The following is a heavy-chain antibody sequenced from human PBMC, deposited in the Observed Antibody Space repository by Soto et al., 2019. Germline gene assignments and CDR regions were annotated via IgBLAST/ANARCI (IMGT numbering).Heavy chain of an antibody. Sequence: RFLRLTCAAACMTFSSSAMSQVRQAPGKGLEGVSAISGSGGSTYYADSVKGRFTICRDNSKNKLYLKMNSLRAEDTAVYYCAKLLPGWPDLDIWGQGTMVTV. J-gene: IGHJ3*02. CDR2: ISGSGGST. V-gene: IGHV3-23*01. CDR3: AKLLPGWPDLDI. CDR1: CMTFSSSA. D-gene: IGHD2-15*01.